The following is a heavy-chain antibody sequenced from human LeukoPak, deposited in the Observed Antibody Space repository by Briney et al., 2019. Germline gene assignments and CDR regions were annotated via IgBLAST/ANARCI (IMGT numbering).Heavy chain of an antibody. Sequence: GGSLRLSCAASGFTFSSYGMSWVRQAPGKGLEWVSAISGSGGSTYYADSVKGRFTISRDNSKNTLYLQMNSLRAEDTAVYYCASKLATGDFWYFQHWGQGTLVTVSS. V-gene: IGHV3-23*01. D-gene: IGHD3-3*01. J-gene: IGHJ1*01. CDR1: GFTFSSYG. CDR3: ASKLATGDFWYFQH. CDR2: ISGSGGST.